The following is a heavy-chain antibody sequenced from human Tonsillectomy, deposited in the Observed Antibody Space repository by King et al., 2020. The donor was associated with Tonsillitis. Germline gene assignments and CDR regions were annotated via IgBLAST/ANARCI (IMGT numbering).Heavy chain of an antibody. V-gene: IGHV3-23*04. CDR2: ISASGRTT. J-gene: IGHJ4*02. CDR3: VKSPPSVVAYFDC. CDR1: GFSFNTYA. D-gene: IGHD5-12*01. Sequence: EVQLVESGGGLAQPGGSLRLSCAASGFSFNTYALGWVRQAPGKGLEWVSSISASGRTTYYADSVRDRFTISRDNSNNTLFLQLNSLRAEDTAVYYCVKSPPSVVAYFDCWGRGTLVTVSS.